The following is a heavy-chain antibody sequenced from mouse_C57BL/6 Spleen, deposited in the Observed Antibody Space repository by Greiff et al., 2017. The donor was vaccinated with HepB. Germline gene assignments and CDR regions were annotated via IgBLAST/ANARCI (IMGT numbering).Heavy chain of an antibody. CDR1: GYTFTGYW. Sequence: QVQLQQSGAELMKPGASVKLSCKATGYTFTGYWIEWVKQRPGHGLEWIGEILPGSGSTNYNEKFKGKATFTADTSSNTAYMQLSSLTTEDSAIYYCARGIKSTVALHWYFDVWGTGTTVTVSS. V-gene: IGHV1-9*01. D-gene: IGHD1-1*01. CDR3: ARGIKSTVALHWYFDV. CDR2: ILPGSGST. J-gene: IGHJ1*03.